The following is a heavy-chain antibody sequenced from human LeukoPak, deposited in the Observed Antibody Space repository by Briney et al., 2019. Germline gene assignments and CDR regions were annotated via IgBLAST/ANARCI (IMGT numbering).Heavy chain of an antibody. D-gene: IGHD2/OR15-2a*01. V-gene: IGHV4-39*07. CDR1: GFTVSSNY. Sequence: PGGSLRLSCAASGFTVSSNYMSWVRQPPGKGLEWIGTIYYSGRTYYNPSLKSRVTISVDTSKNQFSLKLSSVTAADTAVYYCARDSMPFDYWGQGTLVTVSS. CDR2: IYYSGRT. J-gene: IGHJ4*02. CDR3: ARDSMPFDY.